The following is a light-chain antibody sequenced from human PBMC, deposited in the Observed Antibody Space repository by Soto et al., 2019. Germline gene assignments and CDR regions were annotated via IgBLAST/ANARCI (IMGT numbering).Light chain of an antibody. CDR1: QTISSW. Sequence: DMKMPPSPSCLYASVGDRVIITCRARQTISSWLAWYQQRPGKAPKLLIYKASTLKSGVPSRFSGSGSGTEFTLNISSLQPDDFATYYWQHYNSYSEAFGQGSKVDI. J-gene: IGKJ1*01. CDR2: KAS. V-gene: IGKV1-5*03. CDR3: QHYNSYSEA.